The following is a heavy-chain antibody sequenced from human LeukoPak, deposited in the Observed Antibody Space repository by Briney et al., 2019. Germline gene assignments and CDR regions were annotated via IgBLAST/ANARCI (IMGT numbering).Heavy chain of an antibody. CDR1: GDSINSYY. CDR2: IHYSGHT. J-gene: IGHJ4*02. CDR3: ARVSLLHYFDY. Sequence: SETLSLTCTVSGDSINSYYWSWIRQPPGKGLEWIAYIHYSGHTNSNPSLKSRVTISVDRSKNQFSLKLSSVTAADTAVYYCARVSLLHYFDYWGQGTLVTVSS. D-gene: IGHD2-15*01. V-gene: IGHV4-59*12.